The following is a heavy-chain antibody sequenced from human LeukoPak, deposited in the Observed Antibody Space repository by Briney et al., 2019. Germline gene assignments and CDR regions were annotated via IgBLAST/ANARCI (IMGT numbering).Heavy chain of an antibody. Sequence: SVKVSCKASGGTFSSYAISWVRQAPGQGLEWMGGIIPIFGTANYAQKFQGRVTITADESTSTAYMELSSLRSEDTAVYYCARVTYYYDSSGYGNDYWGQGTLVTVSS. CDR2: IIPIFGTA. J-gene: IGHJ4*02. CDR3: ARVTYYYDSSGYGNDY. CDR1: GGTFSSYA. V-gene: IGHV1-69*13. D-gene: IGHD3-22*01.